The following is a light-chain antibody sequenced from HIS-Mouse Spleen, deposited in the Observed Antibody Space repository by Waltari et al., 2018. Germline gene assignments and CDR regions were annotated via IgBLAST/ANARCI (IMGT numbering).Light chain of an antibody. Sequence: DIQMTQSPSSLSASVGDRVTITCQASQDISNYLNWYQQKPGKTPKLLIYYASNLETGVPSRFSGSGSGTDFTFTICSLQPEDIATYYCQQYDNLPPLTFGGGTKVEIK. J-gene: IGKJ4*01. CDR2: YAS. CDR3: QQYDNLPPLT. V-gene: IGKV1-33*01. CDR1: QDISNY.